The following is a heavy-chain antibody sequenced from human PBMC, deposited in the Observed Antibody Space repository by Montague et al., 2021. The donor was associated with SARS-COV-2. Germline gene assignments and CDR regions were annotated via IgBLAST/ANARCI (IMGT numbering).Heavy chain of an antibody. J-gene: IGHJ4*02. CDR3: TIYSSGWYGWGFDY. V-gene: IGHV3-48*03. CDR2: ISSSGSTI. CDR1: GFTFSSYG. Sequence: SLRLSCAASGFTFSSYGMNWVRQAPGKGLEWVSYISSSGSTIYYADSVKGRFTISRDNAKNSLYLQMNSLRAEDTAVYYCTIYSSGWYGWGFDYWGQGTLVTVSS. D-gene: IGHD6-19*01.